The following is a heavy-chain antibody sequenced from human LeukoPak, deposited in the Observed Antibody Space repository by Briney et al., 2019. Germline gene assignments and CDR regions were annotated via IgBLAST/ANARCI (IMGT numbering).Heavy chain of an antibody. CDR3: ARLDGGLMVRGVKSFDY. V-gene: IGHV5-51*01. Sequence: GESLKISCKGSGSSFTSYWIGWVRQMPGNGLEWMGIIYPGDSDTRYSPSFEGQVTISVDKSISTAYLHWSSLKASDTAVYFCARLDGGLMVRGVKSFDYWGQGTLVTVSS. D-gene: IGHD3-10*01. CDR1: GSSFTSYW. CDR2: IYPGDSDT. J-gene: IGHJ4*02.